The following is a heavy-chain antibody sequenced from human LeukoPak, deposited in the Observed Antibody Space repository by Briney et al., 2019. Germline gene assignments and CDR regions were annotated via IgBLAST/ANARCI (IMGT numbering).Heavy chain of an antibody. CDR2: CHYSGNT. CDR3: ARSASSTSRSAFDI. J-gene: IGHJ3*02. V-gene: IGHV4-59*13. Sequence: SETLTLPCALSGGSISSNDWSWLRQPPGKGLEWIGYCHYSGNTNYNPSLKSRSTISVDMSKNQFSLTLNSVTAADTAVYYCARSASSTSRSAFDIWGQGTRVT. CDR1: GGSISSND.